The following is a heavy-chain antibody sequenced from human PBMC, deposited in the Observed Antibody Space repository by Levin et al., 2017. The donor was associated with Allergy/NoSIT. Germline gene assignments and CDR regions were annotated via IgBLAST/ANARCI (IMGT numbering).Heavy chain of an antibody. CDR1: TFTVSDNY. J-gene: IGHJ4*02. V-gene: IGHV3-53*01. Sequence: GGSLRLSCAASTFTVSDNYMTWVRQAPGKGLEWVSVIYSDGSTYYSDSVKGRFIISRDNSKNTVSLQMNSLRVEDTAVYYCARGNQWLRRWGQGTLVTVSS. D-gene: IGHD6-19*01. CDR3: ARGNQWLRR. CDR2: IYSDGST.